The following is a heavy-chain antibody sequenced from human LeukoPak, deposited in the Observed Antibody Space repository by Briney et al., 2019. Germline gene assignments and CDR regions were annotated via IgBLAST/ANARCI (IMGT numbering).Heavy chain of an antibody. D-gene: IGHD6-13*01. Sequence: ASVKVSCKASGYTFTGSYMHWVRQAPGQGLEWVGRINPNSGGTNYAQKFQGRVTMTRDTSTSTAYMELSRLRSDDTAVYYCARGAAPGWFDPWGQGTLVTVSS. CDR3: ARGAAPGWFDP. J-gene: IGHJ5*02. CDR2: INPNSGGT. V-gene: IGHV1-2*02. CDR1: GYTFTGSY.